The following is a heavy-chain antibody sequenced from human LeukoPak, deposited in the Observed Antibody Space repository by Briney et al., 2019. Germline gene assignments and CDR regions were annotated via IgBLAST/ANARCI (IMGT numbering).Heavy chain of an antibody. J-gene: IGHJ6*03. V-gene: IGHV3-49*04. CDR2: IRSKAYGGTT. CDR1: GFTFGDYA. D-gene: IGHD6-13*01. CDR3: TRDGGYSSSWYNPYYYYYYMDV. Sequence: RSLRLSCTASGFTFGDYAMSWVRQAPGKGLEWVGFIRSKAYGGTTEYAASVKGRFTISRDDSKSIAYLQMNSLKTEDTAVYYCTRDGGYSSSWYNPYYYYYYMDVWGKGTTVTVSS.